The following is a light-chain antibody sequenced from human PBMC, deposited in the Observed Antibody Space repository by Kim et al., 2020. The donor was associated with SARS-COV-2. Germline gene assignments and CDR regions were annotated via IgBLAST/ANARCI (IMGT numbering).Light chain of an antibody. CDR2: GVA. CDR3: SSYTTSASYV. J-gene: IGLJ1*01. Sequence: KFMSWDDLRPGKAPKLIIYGVAQRTSGVSERVSGSKSGNTASLTISGLQAEDEANYYCSSYTTSASYVFGTGTKVTVL. V-gene: IGLV2-14*03. CDR1: KF.